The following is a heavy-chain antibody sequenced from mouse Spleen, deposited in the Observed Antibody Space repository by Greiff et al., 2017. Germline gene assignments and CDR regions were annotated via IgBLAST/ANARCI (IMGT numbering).Heavy chain of an antibody. CDR3: ARSVHDGYYAYYYAMDY. J-gene: IGHJ4*01. D-gene: IGHD2-3*01. V-gene: IGHV1-54*01. CDR2: INPGSGGT. CDR1: GYAFTNYL. Sequence: QVQLKESGAELVRPGTSVKVSCKASGYAFTNYLIEWVKQRPGQGLEWIGVINPGSGGTNYNEKFKGKATLTADKSSSTAYMQLSSLTSDDSAVYFCARSVHDGYYAYYYAMDYWGQGTSVTVSS.